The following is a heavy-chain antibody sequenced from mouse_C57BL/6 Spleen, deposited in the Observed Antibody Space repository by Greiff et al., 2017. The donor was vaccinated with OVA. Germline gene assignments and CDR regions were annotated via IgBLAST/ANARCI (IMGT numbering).Heavy chain of an antibody. V-gene: IGHV1-18*01. CDR2: INPNNGGT. D-gene: IGHD1-1*01. J-gene: IGHJ3*01. CDR3: ARDDGSSTFAY. CDR1: GYTFTDYN. Sequence: EVQLVESGPELVKPGASVKIPCKASGYTFTDYNMDWVKQSHGKSLEWIGDINPNNGGTIYNQKFKGKATLTVDKSSSTAYMELRSLTSEDTAVYYCARDDGSSTFAYWGQGTLVTVSA.